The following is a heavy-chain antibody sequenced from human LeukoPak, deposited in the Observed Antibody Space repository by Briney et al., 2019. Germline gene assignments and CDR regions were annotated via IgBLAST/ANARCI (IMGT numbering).Heavy chain of an antibody. V-gene: IGHV3-7*01. D-gene: IGHD6-19*01. CDR2: IKQDGSEK. CDR1: GFTFSSYW. CDR3: ARGMVVAGYYFDY. Sequence: GGSLRLSCAASGFTFSSYWMSWVRQAPGKGLEWVANIKQDGSEKYYVDSVKGRFTISRDNAKNSLYLQMNSLRAEDTAVYYCARGMVVAGYYFDYWGQGTLVTVSS. J-gene: IGHJ4*02.